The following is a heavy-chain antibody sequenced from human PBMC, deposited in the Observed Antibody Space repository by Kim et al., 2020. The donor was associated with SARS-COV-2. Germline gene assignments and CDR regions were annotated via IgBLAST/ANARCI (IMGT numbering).Heavy chain of an antibody. Sequence: SETLSLTCTVTGDSMTSLIYDWAWVRQPPGKGLEWIGNMHYTGTTYYNPSLKSRVTISVDTSKKQFSLKLTSVTAADTSVYYCTRRGRVNPGSFDYWGQGTLVTVSS. D-gene: IGHD3-22*01. CDR2: MHYTGTT. V-gene: IGHV4-39*01. J-gene: IGHJ4*02. CDR3: TRRGRVNPGSFDY. CDR1: GDSMTSLIYD.